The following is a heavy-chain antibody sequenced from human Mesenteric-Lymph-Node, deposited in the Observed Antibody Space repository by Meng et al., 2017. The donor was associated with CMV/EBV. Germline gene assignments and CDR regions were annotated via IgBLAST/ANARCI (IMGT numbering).Heavy chain of an antibody. V-gene: IGHV3-48*03. CDR2: ISSSGSSI. Sequence: GGSLRLSCAASGFTFSSYEMNWVRQAPGKGLEWVSYISSSGSSIYYADSVEGRFTNSRDNAKNSLYLQMNSLRAEDTAVYYCARVGYYYGMDVWGQGTTVTVS. J-gene: IGHJ6*02. CDR3: ARVGYYYGMDV. CDR1: GFTFSSYE.